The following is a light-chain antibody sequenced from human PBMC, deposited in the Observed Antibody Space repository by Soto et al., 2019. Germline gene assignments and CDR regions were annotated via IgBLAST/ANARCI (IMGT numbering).Light chain of an antibody. CDR1: NIGSKS. Sequence: SYELTQSPSVSVAPGQTARITCGGDNIGSKSVHWYQQRPGQAPVLVMYYDDDRPSGIPERFSGSNSGNTATLTISRVEAGDEADYYCHVWDSSSDHYVFGAGTKLTVL. CDR2: YDD. CDR3: HVWDSSSDHYV. V-gene: IGLV3-21*04. J-gene: IGLJ1*01.